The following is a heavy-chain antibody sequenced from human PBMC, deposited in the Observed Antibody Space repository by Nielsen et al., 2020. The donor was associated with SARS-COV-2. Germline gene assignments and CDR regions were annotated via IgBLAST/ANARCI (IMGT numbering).Heavy chain of an antibody. J-gene: IGHJ6*02. CDR1: GFIFSSYA. V-gene: IGHV3-30-3*01. CDR2: ISEDGSNT. CDR3: ARDRVVRRYNYYYGMNV. Sequence: GESLKISCAASGFIFSSYAMHWVRQAPGKGLEWVAVISEDGSNTYYADSVKGRFTISRDNSKNTLYLQMNSLRSEDTAVYYCARDRVVRRYNYYYGMNVWRQGTTGTVSS. D-gene: IGHD2-21*01.